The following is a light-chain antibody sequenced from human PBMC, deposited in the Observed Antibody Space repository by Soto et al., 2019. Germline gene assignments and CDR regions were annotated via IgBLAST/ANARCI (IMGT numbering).Light chain of an antibody. J-gene: IGKJ2*01. Sequence: EIVLTQSPGTLPLSPGERATLSCLASQSVSNNYLAWYQQKPGQAPRLLIYGASNRATGIPDRFSGSGSGTDFTLTISSLQPDDSATYYCQQYHTFATFGQGTKVDIK. CDR1: QSVSNNY. CDR2: GAS. CDR3: QQYHTFAT. V-gene: IGKV3-20*01.